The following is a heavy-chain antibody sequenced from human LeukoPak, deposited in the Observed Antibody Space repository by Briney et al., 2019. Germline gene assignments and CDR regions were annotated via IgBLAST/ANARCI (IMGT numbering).Heavy chain of an antibody. D-gene: IGHD4-17*01. CDR1: GYTFSSYY. V-gene: IGHV1-46*01. J-gene: IGHJ5*02. Sequence: ASVKVSCKASGYTFSSYYIHWVRQAPGQGLEWMGIINPSGGSTSYAQRFQGRVTMTRDTSTSTVYMELSSLRSEDTAVYYCARVGWDYGDVLFDPWGQGTLVTVSS. CDR2: INPSGGST. CDR3: ARVGWDYGDVLFDP.